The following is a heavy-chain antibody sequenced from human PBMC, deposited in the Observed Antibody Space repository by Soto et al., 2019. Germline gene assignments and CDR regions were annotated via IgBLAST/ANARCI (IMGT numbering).Heavy chain of an antibody. V-gene: IGHV3-30-3*01. CDR1: GFTFSGFA. CDR2: ISYDGSNK. D-gene: IGHD2-15*01. Sequence: QVQLVESGGGVVQPGRSLRLSCAASGFTFSGFAMHWVRQAPGKGLEWVAVISYDGSNKYYADSVKGRFTISRDNSKNTLYVQMNSLRAEDTAVYYCARFKGCSGGSCYSHFDYWGQGTLVTVSS. CDR3: ARFKGCSGGSCYSHFDY. J-gene: IGHJ4*02.